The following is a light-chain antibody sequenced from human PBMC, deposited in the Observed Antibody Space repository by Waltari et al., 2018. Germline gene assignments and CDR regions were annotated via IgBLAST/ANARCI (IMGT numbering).Light chain of an antibody. J-gene: IGKJ4*02. CDR1: QSISSY. CDR3: HQSCNQTLT. V-gene: IGKV1-39*01. Sequence: DIQLTQSPSSLSVSAGDTATITCRASQSISSYLNWYQQKPGKAPKLLIYDASSMQSGVPARFSGSGAGGDFTLSISRLEPEDFAVYYCHQSCNQTLTFGGGTKVEIK. CDR2: DAS.